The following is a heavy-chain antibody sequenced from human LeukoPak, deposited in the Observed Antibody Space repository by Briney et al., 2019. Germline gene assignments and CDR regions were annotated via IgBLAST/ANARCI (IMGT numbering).Heavy chain of an antibody. CDR1: GGSISSSSYY. Sequence: SETLSLTCTVSGGSISSSSYYWGWIRQPPGKGLEWIGSIYYSGSTYYNPSLKSRVTISVDTSKNQFSLKLSSVTAADTAVYYCARECIRRSTSCYALDYWGQGTLVTVSS. V-gene: IGHV4-39*07. CDR3: ARECIRRSTSCYALDY. CDR2: IYYSGST. J-gene: IGHJ4*02. D-gene: IGHD2-2*01.